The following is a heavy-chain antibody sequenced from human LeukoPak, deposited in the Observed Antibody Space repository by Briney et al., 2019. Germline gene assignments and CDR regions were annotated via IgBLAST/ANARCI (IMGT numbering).Heavy chain of an antibody. CDR3: AKVPLGDYDFWSGSNWFDP. CDR2: ISGSGGST. CDR1: GFTFSSYA. V-gene: IGHV3-23*01. J-gene: IGHJ5*02. Sequence: PGGSLRLSCAASGFTFSSYAMSWVRQAPGKGLECVSPISGSGGSTYYADSVRGRFTISRDNSKNTLYLQMNSLIAEDTAVYYCAKVPLGDYDFWSGSNWFDPWGQGTLVTASS. D-gene: IGHD3-3*01.